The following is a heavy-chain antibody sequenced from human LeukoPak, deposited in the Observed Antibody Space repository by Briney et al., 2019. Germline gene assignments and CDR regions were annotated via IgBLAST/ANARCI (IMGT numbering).Heavy chain of an antibody. D-gene: IGHD3-10*01. CDR3: ARLSPPKLTMVRGVIIPHLDY. V-gene: IGHV4-59*08. Sequence: SETLSLTCTVSGGSISSYYWTWIRQPPGKGLEWIGYIYYSGSTNYNPSLKSGVTISVDTSKNQLSLNLGSVTAADAAMYYCARLSPPKLTMVRGVIIPHLDYWGQGTLVTVSS. J-gene: IGHJ4*02. CDR1: GGSISSYY. CDR2: IYYSGST.